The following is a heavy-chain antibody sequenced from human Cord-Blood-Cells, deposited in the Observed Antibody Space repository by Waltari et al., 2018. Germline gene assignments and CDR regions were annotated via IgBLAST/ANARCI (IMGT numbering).Heavy chain of an antibody. V-gene: IGHV3-21*01. D-gene: IGHD6-13*01. Sequence: EVQLVESGGGLVKPGGSLRLSCAASGFTFSSYSMTWVRQAPGKGLEWVSSISSSSSYIYYADSVKGRFTISRDNAKNSLYLQMNSLRAEDTAVYYCARDKYSSSWFDYWGQGTLVTVSS. CDR3: ARDKYSSSWFDY. CDR2: ISSSSSYI. J-gene: IGHJ4*02. CDR1: GFTFSSYS.